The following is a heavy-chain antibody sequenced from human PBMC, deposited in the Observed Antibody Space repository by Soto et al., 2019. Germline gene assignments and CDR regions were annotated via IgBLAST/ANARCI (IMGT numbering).Heavy chain of an antibody. CDR2: ISRSSTGI. J-gene: IGHJ6*01. CDR3: ARAVTWGLDV. CDR1: GFTFSLYS. V-gene: IGHV3-48*02. Sequence: EVQLVESGGGLVQPGGSLRLSCAASGFTFSLYSMSWVRQARGKGLEWVSYISRSSTGIHYADSVKGRFTISRDDVTNSMHLQMNSLRDGDTAVYYCARAVTWGLDVWGQGTTVGISS. D-gene: IGHD3-10*01.